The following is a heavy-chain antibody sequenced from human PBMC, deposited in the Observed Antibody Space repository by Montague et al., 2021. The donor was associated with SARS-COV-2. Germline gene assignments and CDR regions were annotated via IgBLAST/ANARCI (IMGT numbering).Heavy chain of an antibody. V-gene: IGHV4-38-2*02. D-gene: IGHD6-19*01. CDR2: IYHSGTT. CDR3: ARVRQWLVPFDY. CDR1: GFSIGSGDY. J-gene: IGHJ4*02. Sequence: SETLSLTCTVSGFSIGSGDYWGWIRQPPGKGLEWIGSIYHSGTTYYNPSLQGRLTMSIDTSTNQFSLRLTSVTAADTAVYYCARVRQWLVPFDYWGQGTLVTVSS.